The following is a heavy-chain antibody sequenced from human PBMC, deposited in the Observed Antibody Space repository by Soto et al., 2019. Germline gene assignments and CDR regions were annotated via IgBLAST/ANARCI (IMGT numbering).Heavy chain of an antibody. V-gene: IGHV6-1*01. D-gene: IGHD6-19*01. Sequence: SQTLSLTCAISGDSVSSNRAAWNWIRQSPSRGLEWLGRTYYRSKWYNDYAVSVKSRITINPDTSKNQVSLQLNSVTPEDTAVYYCARAWGFSSGWYGSFSYWGQGTRVTVCS. CDR3: ARAWGFSSGWYGSFSY. J-gene: IGHJ4*02. CDR1: GDSVSSNRAA. CDR2: TYYRSKWYN.